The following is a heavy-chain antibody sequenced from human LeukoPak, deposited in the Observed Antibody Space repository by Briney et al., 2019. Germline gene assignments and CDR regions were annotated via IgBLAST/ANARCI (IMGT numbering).Heavy chain of an antibody. CDR2: INHSGST. D-gene: IGHD3-3*01. V-gene: IGHV4-34*01. J-gene: IGHJ5*02. CDR1: GGFFSGYY. CDR3: ARGRYYDFWSGYFRAGWFDP. Sequence: SETLSLTCAVYGGFFSGYYWSWIRQPPGKGLEWIGEINHSGSTNYNPSLKSRVTISVDTSKNQFSLKLSSVTDADTAVYYCARGRYYDFWSGYFRAGWFDPWGQGTLVTVSS.